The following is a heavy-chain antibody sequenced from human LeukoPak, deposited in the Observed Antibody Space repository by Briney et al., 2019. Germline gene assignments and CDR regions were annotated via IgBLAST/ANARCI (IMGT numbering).Heavy chain of an antibody. D-gene: IGHD3-16*01. Sequence: PGGSLRLSCAASGFTFSDYYMSWVRQAPGKGLEWVSTISDSGVSTYYADSVMGRFTISRDNSKNTLYLQMSSLRAEDTAVYYCANRLRSGGRYGMDVWGQGTTVTVSS. CDR1: GFTFSDYY. CDR3: ANRLRSGGRYGMDV. CDR2: ISDSGVST. J-gene: IGHJ6*02. V-gene: IGHV3-23*01.